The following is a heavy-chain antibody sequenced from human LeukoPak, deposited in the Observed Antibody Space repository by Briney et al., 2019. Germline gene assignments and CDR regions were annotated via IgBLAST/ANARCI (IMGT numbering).Heavy chain of an antibody. J-gene: IGHJ3*02. CDR2: TYYNSKWYN. CDR3: AKDTSGGDAFDI. CDR1: GDSVSNNDGG. Sequence: SQTLSLTCAISGDSVSNNDGGWNWIRQSPSRGLEWLGRTYYNSKWYNDYAVSVKSRMTINPDTSKNQFSLNLNSVTAADTAVYYCAKDTSGGDAFDIWGQGTMVTVSS. V-gene: IGHV6-1*01. D-gene: IGHD5-12*01.